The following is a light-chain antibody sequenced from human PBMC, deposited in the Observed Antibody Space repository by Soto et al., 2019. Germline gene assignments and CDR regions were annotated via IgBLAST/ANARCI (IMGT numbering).Light chain of an antibody. J-gene: IGLJ3*02. CDR2: EVT. CDR1: SGDVGHYNY. CDR3: TSYTTGRIGV. V-gene: IGLV2-14*01. Sequence: QSALTQPASVSGSPGQSITISCTGSSGDVGHYNYVPWYQQHPGKAPKLIIYEVTNRPSGVSNRFSGSKSGNTASLIISGLQAEDEADYYCTSYTTGRIGVFGGGTKVTVL.